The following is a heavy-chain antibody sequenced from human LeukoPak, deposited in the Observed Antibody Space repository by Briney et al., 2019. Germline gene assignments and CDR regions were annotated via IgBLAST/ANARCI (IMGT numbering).Heavy chain of an antibody. CDR1: GGSISSYY. D-gene: IGHD6-13*01. CDR3: ARDSSSWYSGGWFDP. V-gene: IGHV4-4*07. J-gene: IGHJ5*02. Sequence: SETLSLTCTVSGGSISSYYWSWIWQPAGKGLEWIGRIYTSGSTNYNPSLKSRVTMSVDTSKNQFSLKLSSVTAADTAVYYCARDSSSWYSGGWFDPWGQGTLVTVSS. CDR2: IYTSGST.